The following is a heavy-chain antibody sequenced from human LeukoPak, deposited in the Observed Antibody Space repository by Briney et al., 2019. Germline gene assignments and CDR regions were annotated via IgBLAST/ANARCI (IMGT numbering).Heavy chain of an antibody. J-gene: IGHJ4*02. CDR2: IIPIFGIP. D-gene: IGHD1-26*01. CDR1: GYTFNRYG. CDR3: TSSGSYDAQLDY. Sequence: SVKVSCKASGYTFNRYGISWVRQAPGQGLEWMGGIIPIFGIPNYTQKFQGRVTITADESTSTAYMELSSLRSEDTAVYYCTSSGSYDAQLDYWGQGTLVTVSS. V-gene: IGHV1-69*13.